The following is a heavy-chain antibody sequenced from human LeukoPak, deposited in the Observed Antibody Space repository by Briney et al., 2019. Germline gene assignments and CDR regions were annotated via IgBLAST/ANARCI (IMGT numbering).Heavy chain of an antibody. Sequence: WIRQPPGGGLEWIASIYYSGTTYYKSSLKSRVTISIERTKNQFYLNLRSFTAADTALYFCARVYSSTHNWFDTWGQGTQVTVSS. D-gene: IGHD2-2*01. J-gene: IGHJ5*02. CDR2: IYYSGTT. V-gene: IGHV4-39*07. CDR3: ARVYSSTHNWFDT.